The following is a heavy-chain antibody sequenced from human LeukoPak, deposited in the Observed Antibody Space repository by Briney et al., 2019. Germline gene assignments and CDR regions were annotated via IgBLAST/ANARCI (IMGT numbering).Heavy chain of an antibody. D-gene: IGHD3-10*01. CDR1: GFTFSSYA. J-gene: IGHJ4*02. V-gene: IGHV3-30*04. CDR3: ARDFYYGVDF. CDR2: ISYDGSNK. Sequence: PGGSLRLSCAASGFTFSSYAMHWVRQAPGKGLEWVAVISYDGSNKYYADSVKGRFTISRDNSKNTLYLQMNSLRAEDTAVYYCARDFYYGVDFWGQGTLVTVSS.